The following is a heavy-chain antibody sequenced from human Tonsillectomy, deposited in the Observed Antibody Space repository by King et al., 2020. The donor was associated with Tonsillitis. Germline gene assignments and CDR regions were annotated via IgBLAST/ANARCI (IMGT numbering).Heavy chain of an antibody. J-gene: IGHJ4*02. CDR2: VYYTGST. CDR1: GDSISSSSYF. CDR3: ASFQLGTADY. Sequence: QLQESGPGLVRPSETLSLTCTVSGDSISSSSYFWGWIRQSPERGLEWIGSVYYTGSTYYNPSLESRVTLLVDTSKNQFSLNLTSVTAADTAVYFCASFQLGTADYWGQGTLVTVSS. D-gene: IGHD1-1*01. V-gene: IGHV4-39*01.